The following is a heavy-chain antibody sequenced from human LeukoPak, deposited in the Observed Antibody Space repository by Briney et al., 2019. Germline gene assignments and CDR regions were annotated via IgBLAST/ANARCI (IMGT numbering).Heavy chain of an antibody. V-gene: IGHV3-66*01. CDR3: ARGSLWELLGFDY. J-gene: IGHJ4*02. CDR1: GLTVSSKY. CDR2: MYNNGNT. D-gene: IGHD1-26*01. Sequence: PGGSLRLSCAASGLTVSSKYMSWVRQAPGKGLEWVSVMYNNGNTHYADSVKGRFTISRDNAKNTLYLQMSSLRAEDTAVYYCARGSLWELLGFDYWGQGTLVTVSS.